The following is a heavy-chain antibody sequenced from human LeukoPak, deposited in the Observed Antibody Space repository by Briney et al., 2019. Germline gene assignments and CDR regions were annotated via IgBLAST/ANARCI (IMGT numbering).Heavy chain of an antibody. V-gene: IGHV4-38-2*02. CDR2: IYHSGST. J-gene: IGHJ4*02. CDR1: DGSISNYY. Sequence: SETLSLTCTVSDGSISNYYWGWIRQPPGRGLEWIGSIYHSGSTYYNPSLKSRVTISVDTSKNQFSLKLSSVTAADTAVYYCARVGTYGGDGRYFDYWGQGTLVTVSS. D-gene: IGHD4-23*01. CDR3: ARVGTYGGDGRYFDY.